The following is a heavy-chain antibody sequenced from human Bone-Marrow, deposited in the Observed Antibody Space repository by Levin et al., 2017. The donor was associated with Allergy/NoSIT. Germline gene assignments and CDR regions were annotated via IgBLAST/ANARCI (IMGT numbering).Heavy chain of an antibody. CDR2: SNGDSRYI. V-gene: IGHV3-21*01. Sequence: GESLKISCAASGFTFSAYAMHWVRQAPGKGLEWVSSSNGDSRYIYYADSVKGRFTISRDNAKNSLYLQMNSLRAEDTAVYYCAREVREVDDRHDYWGQGTLVTVSS. J-gene: IGHJ4*02. CDR1: GFTFSAYA. CDR3: AREVREVDDRHDY. D-gene: IGHD3-10*01.